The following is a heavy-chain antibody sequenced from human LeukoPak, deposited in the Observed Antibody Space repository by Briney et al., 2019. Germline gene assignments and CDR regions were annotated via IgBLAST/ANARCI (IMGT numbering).Heavy chain of an antibody. V-gene: IGHV3-23*01. CDR1: GFTFSSYG. CDR3: AALPTGYQNFDY. J-gene: IGHJ4*02. CDR2: NSGSGGST. D-gene: IGHD3-9*01. Sequence: GGSLRLSCAASGFTFSSYGMRWVRQAPGKGLEWVSTNSGSGGSTYYAAYVKGRFTISRDNSKNTLFLQMHSLRAEDTAVYYCAALPTGYQNFDYWGQGTLVTVSS.